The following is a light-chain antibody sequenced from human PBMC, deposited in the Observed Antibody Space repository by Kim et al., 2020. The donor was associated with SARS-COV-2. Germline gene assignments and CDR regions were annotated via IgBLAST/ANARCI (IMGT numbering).Light chain of an antibody. CDR2: DNN. CDR3: GTWDSSLSAVYV. J-gene: IGLJ1*01. V-gene: IGLV1-51*01. Sequence: QSVLTQPPSMSAAPGQKVTISCSGSSSNIGNNYVSWYQQLPGTAPKLLIYDNNKRPSGIPGRFSGSKSGTSATLGITGLQTGDEADYYCGTWDSSLSAVYVFGTGTKVTVL. CDR1: SSNIGNNY.